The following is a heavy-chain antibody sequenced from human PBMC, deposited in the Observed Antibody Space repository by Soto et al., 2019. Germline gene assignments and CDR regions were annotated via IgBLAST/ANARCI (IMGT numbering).Heavy chain of an antibody. CDR1: GYTLTELS. CDR2: IIPIFGTA. J-gene: IGHJ5*02. V-gene: IGHV1-69*13. Sequence: SVKVSCKVSGYTLTELSMHWVRQAPGQGLEWMGEIIPIFGTANYAQKFQGRVTITADESTSTAYMELSSLRSEDTAVYYCARDRGPSSGYYPYWFDPWGQGTLVTVSS. D-gene: IGHD3-22*01. CDR3: ARDRGPSSGYYPYWFDP.